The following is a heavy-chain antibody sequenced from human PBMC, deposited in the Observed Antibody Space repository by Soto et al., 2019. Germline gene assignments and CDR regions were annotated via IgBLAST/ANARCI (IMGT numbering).Heavy chain of an antibody. J-gene: IGHJ6*02. D-gene: IGHD3-3*01. V-gene: IGHV1-58*01. CDR3: AAARKGDFWDRVHYYYGMDV. CDR2: IVVGSGNT. CDR1: GFTFTSSA. Sequence: SVKVSCKASGFTFTSSAVQWVRQARGHRLEWIGWIVVGSGNTNYAQKFQERVTITRDMSTSTAYMELSSLRSEDTAVYYCAAARKGDFWDRVHYYYGMDVWGQGTTVTVSS.